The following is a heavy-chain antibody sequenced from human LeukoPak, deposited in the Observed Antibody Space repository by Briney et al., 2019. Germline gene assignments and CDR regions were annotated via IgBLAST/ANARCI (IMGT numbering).Heavy chain of an antibody. D-gene: IGHD3-10*01. J-gene: IGHJ4*02. CDR2: IYHSGNT. CDR1: HYSISSGYY. CDR3: ARVRYYGSGTYPIVGPFDY. Sequence: SETLSLTCAVSHYSISSGYYWGWIRQPPGKGLEWIGSIYHSGNTYYNPSLKSRVTISVDTSKNQFSVKLNSVTAAETAVYYCARVRYYGSGTYPIVGPFDYWGQGTLVTVSS. V-gene: IGHV4-38-2*01.